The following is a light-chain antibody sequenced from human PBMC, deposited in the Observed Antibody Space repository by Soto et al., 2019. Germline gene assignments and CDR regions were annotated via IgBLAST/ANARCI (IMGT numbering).Light chain of an antibody. CDR2: DAS. V-gene: IGKV3-11*01. J-gene: IGKJ5*01. Sequence: EIVLTQSPATLSVSPGERATLSCRASQSVSSNLAWYQQKPGQAPRLLIYDASNRATGIPARFSGSGSETDFTLTISSLEPEDFAVYYCQQRMNWPLTFGQGTRLEI. CDR1: QSVSSN. CDR3: QQRMNWPLT.